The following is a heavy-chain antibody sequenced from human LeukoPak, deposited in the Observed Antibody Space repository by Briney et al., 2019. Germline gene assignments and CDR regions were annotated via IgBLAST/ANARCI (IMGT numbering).Heavy chain of an antibody. V-gene: IGHV3-15*04. D-gene: IGHD4-17*01. Sequence: GGSLRLSCAASGFTFSNAWMSWVRQAPGKGLEWVGRIASKTHGGTTVYVAPVQGRFTISRDDSRNTLYLQMNSLKTEDTAVYYCITDPAGVTTVTSPNYYFDYWGQGTLVTVSS. J-gene: IGHJ4*02. CDR1: GFTFSNAW. CDR2: IASKTHGGTT. CDR3: ITDPAGVTTVTSPNYYFDY.